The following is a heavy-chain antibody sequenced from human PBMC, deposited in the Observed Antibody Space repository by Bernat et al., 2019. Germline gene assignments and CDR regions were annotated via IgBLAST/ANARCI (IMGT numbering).Heavy chain of an antibody. CDR1: GFTVSSNY. CDR3: ASRVVGAALLGFDY. D-gene: IGHD2-15*01. V-gene: IGHV3-66*01. CDR2: IYSGGST. J-gene: IGHJ4*02. Sequence: EVQLVESGGGLVQPGGSLRLSCAASGFTVSSNYMSWVRQAPGKGLEWVSVIYSGGSTYYADSVKGRFTISRDNSKNTLYLQMNSLRAEDTAVYYCASRVVGAALLGFDYWGQGTLVTVSS.